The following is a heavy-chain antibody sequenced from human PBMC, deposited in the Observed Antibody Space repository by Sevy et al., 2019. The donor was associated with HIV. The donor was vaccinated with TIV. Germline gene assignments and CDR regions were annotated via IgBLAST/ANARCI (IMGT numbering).Heavy chain of an antibody. D-gene: IGHD3-10*01. V-gene: IGHV3-7*01. CDR1: GFTFNNYW. Sequence: GGSLRLSCAASGFTFNNYWMSWVRQAPGKGLEWVANINQGGSETYYVDSVKGRFTISRDNAKNSLYLQMNSLRAEDTAVYYGANAEAGRGLEIYGGQGALFTVSS. CDR3: ANAEAGRGLEIY. J-gene: IGHJ4*02. CDR2: INQGGSET.